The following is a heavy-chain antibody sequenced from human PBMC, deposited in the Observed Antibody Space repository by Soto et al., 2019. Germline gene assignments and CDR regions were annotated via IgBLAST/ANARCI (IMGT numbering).Heavy chain of an antibody. CDR2: IYYSGST. D-gene: IGHD1-26*01. J-gene: IGHJ4*02. CDR1: GGSISSSSYY. Sequence: SETLSLTCTVSGGSISSSSYYWGWIREPPGKGLEWIGSIYYSGSTYYNPSLKSRVTISVDTSKNQFSLKLSSVTAADTAVYYCGRPRLVGATTFFGYWGRGTLVAVSS. CDR3: GRPRLVGATTFFGY. V-gene: IGHV4-39*01.